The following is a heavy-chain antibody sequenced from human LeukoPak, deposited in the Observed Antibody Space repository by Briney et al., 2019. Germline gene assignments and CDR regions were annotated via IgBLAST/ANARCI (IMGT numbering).Heavy chain of an antibody. CDR3: AREPPHYDSSGYYYAYFDY. J-gene: IGHJ4*02. V-gene: IGHV3-7*01. Sequence: GGSLRLSCAASGFTFSSYWMSWVRQAPGKGLEWVANIKQDGSEKYYVDSVKGRFTISRDNAKNSLYLQMNSLRAEDTAVYYCAREPPHYDSSGYYYAYFDYWGQGTLVTVSS. CDR1: GFTFSSYW. CDR2: IKQDGSEK. D-gene: IGHD3-22*01.